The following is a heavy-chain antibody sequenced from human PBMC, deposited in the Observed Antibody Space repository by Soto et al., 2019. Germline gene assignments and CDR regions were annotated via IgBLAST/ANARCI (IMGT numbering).Heavy chain of an antibody. CDR1: GFTFSSYW. J-gene: IGHJ6*03. CDR2: IKQDGSEK. CDR3: ARDQGTMVRGVRSDPNRITRPYYMDV. D-gene: IGHD3-10*01. Sequence: GGSLRLSCAASGFTFSSYWMSWVRQAPGKGLEWVANIKQDGSEKYYGDSVKGRFTISRDNAKNSLYLQMNSLRAEDKAVYYCARDQGTMVRGVRSDPNRITRPYYMDVWGKGTTVTVSS. V-gene: IGHV3-7*01.